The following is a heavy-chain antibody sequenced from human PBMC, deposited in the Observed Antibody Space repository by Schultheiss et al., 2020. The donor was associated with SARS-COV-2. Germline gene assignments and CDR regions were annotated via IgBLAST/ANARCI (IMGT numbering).Heavy chain of an antibody. J-gene: IGHJ6*02. CDR1: GYSFTSYW. V-gene: IGHV5-51*01. Sequence: GGSLRLSCKGSGYSFTSYWIGWVRQMPGKGLEWMGIIYPGDSDTRYSPSFQGQVTISADKSISTAYLQWSSLKASDTAIYYCARLFDGSGSYVVDYYYGMDVWGQGTTVTVSS. D-gene: IGHD3-10*01. CDR3: ARLFDGSGSYVVDYYYGMDV. CDR2: IYPGDSDT.